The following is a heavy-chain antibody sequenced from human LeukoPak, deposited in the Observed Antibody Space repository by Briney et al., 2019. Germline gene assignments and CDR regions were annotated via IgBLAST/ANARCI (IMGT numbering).Heavy chain of an antibody. CDR1: GGSFSGYY. J-gene: IGHJ4*02. D-gene: IGHD6-13*01. V-gene: IGHV4-34*01. CDR2: INHSGST. CDR3: AGLAPIAAAGNRVRRDY. Sequence: PSETLSLTCAVYGGSFSGYYWSWIRQPPGKGLEWIGEINHSGSTNYNPSLKSRVTISVDTSKNQFSLKLSSVTAADTAVYYCAGLAPIAAAGNRVRRDYWGQGTLVTVSS.